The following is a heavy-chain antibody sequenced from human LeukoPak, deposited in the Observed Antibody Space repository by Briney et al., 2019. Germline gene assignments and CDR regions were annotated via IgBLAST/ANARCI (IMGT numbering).Heavy chain of an antibody. CDR3: ERVPYGDGDF. CDR2: ISSSSSYI. CDR1: GFTVSSNY. Sequence: KTGGSLRLSCAASGFTVSSNYMNWLRQAPGKGLEWVSSISSSSSYIYYADSVKGRFTISRVNAKNSLYLQMNSLRAEDTAVYYCERVPYGDGDFWGQGTLVTVSS. V-gene: IGHV3-21*01. D-gene: IGHD3-10*01. J-gene: IGHJ4*02.